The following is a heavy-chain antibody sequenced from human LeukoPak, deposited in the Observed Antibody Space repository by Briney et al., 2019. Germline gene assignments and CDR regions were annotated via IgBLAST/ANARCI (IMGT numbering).Heavy chain of an antibody. D-gene: IGHD1-26*01. CDR1: GDSISSSGYY. Sequence: SETLSLTCSVSGDSISSSGYYWDWIRQPPGKGLEWIGSIHHSGNTNYNPSLKSRVSISIDTSKNQVSLKLSSVTAADTAFYYCASLGGTYDYWGQGTLVTVSS. V-gene: IGHV4-39*07. J-gene: IGHJ4*02. CDR3: ASLGGTYDY. CDR2: IHHSGNT.